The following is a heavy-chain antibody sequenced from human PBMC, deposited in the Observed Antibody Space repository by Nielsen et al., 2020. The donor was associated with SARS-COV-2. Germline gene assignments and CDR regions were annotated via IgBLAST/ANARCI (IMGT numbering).Heavy chain of an antibody. CDR3: ARDSSGTYRRVDY. V-gene: IGHV1-46*01. Sequence: SVQVSCKASGYTFTNNYMHWVRQAPGQGPEWMGLINPTNGGTTYAQKFLGRVTMTRDTSTSTVYMELSSLKSDDTAVYYCARDSSGTYRRVDYWGQGTLVTVSS. CDR1: GYTFTNNY. J-gene: IGHJ4*02. D-gene: IGHD3-22*01. CDR2: INPTNGGT.